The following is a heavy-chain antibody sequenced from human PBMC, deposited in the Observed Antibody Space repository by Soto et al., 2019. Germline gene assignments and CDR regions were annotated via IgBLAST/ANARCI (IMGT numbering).Heavy chain of an antibody. CDR1: GFTFSSYA. CDR2: ISGDRAYI. V-gene: IGHV3-48*02. D-gene: IGHD2-21*02. J-gene: IGHJ4*02. CDR3: ARQVYTVVTPMDF. Sequence: GGSLRLSCSASGFTFSSYAMHWVRQAPGKGLEWLSYISGDRAYIYYADSVRGRFTISRDNAENSLYLQMDNLRDEDTALYYCARQVYTVVTPMDFWGQGTLVTVSS.